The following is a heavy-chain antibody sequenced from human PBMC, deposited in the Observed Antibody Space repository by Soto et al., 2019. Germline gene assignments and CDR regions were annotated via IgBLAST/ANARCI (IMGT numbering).Heavy chain of an antibody. CDR3: TRGTTIVVWASFDP. CDR2: IRSKGDNYAT. D-gene: IGHD3-22*01. V-gene: IGHV3-73*01. CDR1: GFTFSGSD. J-gene: IGHJ5*02. Sequence: GGSLRLSCVASGFTFSGSDINWVRQASGKGLEWVGRIRSKGDNYATAYAASVKGRFTTSRDDSKNTAYLQMNSLKIEDTAVYFCTRGTTIVVWASFDPWGQGTLLTVSS.